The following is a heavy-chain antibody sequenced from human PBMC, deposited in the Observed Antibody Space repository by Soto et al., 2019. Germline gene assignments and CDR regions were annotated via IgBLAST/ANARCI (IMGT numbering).Heavy chain of an antibody. D-gene: IGHD3-22*01. V-gene: IGHV4-34*01. Sequence: SETLSLTCAVYGGSFSGHSWTWIRQSPGKGLEWIGDINHSGRVNYSPSLKSRVTISLDTSKNQFSLTLSAVTAADTAMYYCSTRAYDTNGYYRFDPWGQGALVTVSS. CDR1: GGSFSGHS. J-gene: IGHJ5*01. CDR3: STRAYDTNGYYRFDP. CDR2: INHSGRV.